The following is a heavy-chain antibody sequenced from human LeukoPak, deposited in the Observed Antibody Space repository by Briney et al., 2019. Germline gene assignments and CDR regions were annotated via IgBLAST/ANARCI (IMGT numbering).Heavy chain of an antibody. J-gene: IGHJ4*02. Sequence: GGSLRLSCAASRFTFSSYWMSWVRQAPGKGLEWVANIKQDGSEKYYVDSVKGRFTISRDNAKNSLYLQMNSLRAEDTAVYYCARGDALGYWGQGTLVTVSS. CDR3: ARGDALGY. CDR1: RFTFSSYW. D-gene: IGHD2-2*01. V-gene: IGHV3-7*01. CDR2: IKQDGSEK.